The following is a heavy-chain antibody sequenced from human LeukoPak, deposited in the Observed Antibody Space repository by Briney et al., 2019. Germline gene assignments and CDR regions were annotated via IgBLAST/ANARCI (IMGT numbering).Heavy chain of an antibody. Sequence: PGGALRLSFAAPGFTLRSFCMPRVPQGPRKGGGGGAVTSYDGTAKYYADSVKGRFTISRDNSENTLYLQMGSLRAEDMAVYYCARSPGEVVNPEYAFDIWGQGTMVTVSS. CDR3: ARSPGEVVNPEYAFDI. D-gene: IGHD3-22*01. CDR2: TSYDGTAK. CDR1: GFTLRSFC. J-gene: IGHJ3*02. V-gene: IGHV3-30*03.